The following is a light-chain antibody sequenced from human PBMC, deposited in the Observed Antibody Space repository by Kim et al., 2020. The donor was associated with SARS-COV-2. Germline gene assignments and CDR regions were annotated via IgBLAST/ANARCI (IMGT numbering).Light chain of an antibody. J-gene: IGLJ2*01. CDR2: ENN. V-gene: IGLV1-47*01. CDR3: AAWDDSLSGKV. CDR1: SSNIGSNY. Sequence: GQRVTMACTGSSSNIGSNYVAWYQRRPGTAPRLLIYENNRRPSGVPDRFSGSKSGTSASLAISGLRSDDEADYYCAAWDDSLSGKVFGGGTQLTVL.